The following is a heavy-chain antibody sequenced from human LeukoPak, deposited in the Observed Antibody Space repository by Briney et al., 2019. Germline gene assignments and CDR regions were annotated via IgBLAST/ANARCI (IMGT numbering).Heavy chain of an antibody. CDR3: ARARHDPLEYGYYMDV. CDR2: INLTGNT. Sequence: SETLSLTCAVDGGSFSGFYWSWVRQTPGKGLEWIGDINLTGNTNYNPSLTDYNPSLKSRVTISVDSSNDELSLKVTSLTAADTAVYYCARARHDPLEYGYYMDVWGEGTTVTVSS. J-gene: IGHJ6*03. V-gene: IGHV4-34*01. D-gene: IGHD3-3*01. CDR1: GGSFSGFY.